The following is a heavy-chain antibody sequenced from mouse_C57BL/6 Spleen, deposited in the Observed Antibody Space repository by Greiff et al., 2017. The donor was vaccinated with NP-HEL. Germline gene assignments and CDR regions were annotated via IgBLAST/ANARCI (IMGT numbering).Heavy chain of an antibody. CDR2: INPNNGGT. CDR3: ARQSLYAMDY. CDR1: GYTFTDYY. Sequence: EVQVVESGPELVKPGASVKISCKASGYTFTDYYMNWVKQSHGKSLEWIGDINPNNGGTSYNQKFKGKATLTVDKSSSTAYMELRSLTSEDSAVYYCARQSLYAMDYWGQGTSVTVSS. J-gene: IGHJ4*01. V-gene: IGHV1-26*01.